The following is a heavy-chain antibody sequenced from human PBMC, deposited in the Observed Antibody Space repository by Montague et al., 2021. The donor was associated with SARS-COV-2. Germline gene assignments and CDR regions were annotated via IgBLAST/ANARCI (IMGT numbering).Heavy chain of an antibody. CDR2: INHSGGI. CDR1: GGSFSGYY. J-gene: IGHJ3*02. D-gene: IGHD3-22*01. CDR3: ARVPDYYDSSGYYFDAFDI. V-gene: IGHV4-34*01. Sequence: SETLSLTCTVYGGSFSGYYWSWIRQPPGKGLEWTGEINHSGGINYNPSLKSRVTISVDTSKNQFSLKLSSVTAADTAVCYCARVPDYYDSSGYYFDAFDIWGQGTMVTVSS.